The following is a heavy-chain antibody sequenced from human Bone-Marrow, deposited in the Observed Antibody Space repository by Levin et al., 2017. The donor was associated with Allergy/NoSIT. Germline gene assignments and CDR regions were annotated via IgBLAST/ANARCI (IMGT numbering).Heavy chain of an antibody. CDR1: GFTFSSYA. CDR3: ARVPTPYTSGWADAFDY. Sequence: GESLKISCAASGFTFSSYAMHWIRQAPGKGLEWLAVMSYDGSNQHYAGSVKGRFTISRDNSKDTLFLQVNSLRPEDTAVYYCARVPTPYTSGWADAFDYWGQGTLVTVSS. D-gene: IGHD6-19*01. CDR2: MSYDGSNQ. V-gene: IGHV3-30*04. J-gene: IGHJ4*02.